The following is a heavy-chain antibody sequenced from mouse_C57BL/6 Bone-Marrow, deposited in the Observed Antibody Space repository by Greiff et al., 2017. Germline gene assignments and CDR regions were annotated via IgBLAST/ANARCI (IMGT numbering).Heavy chain of an antibody. Sequence: QVQLQQPGAELVRPGSSVKLSCKASGYTFTSYWMHWVQQRPIQGLAWIGNIDPSDSETHYNQKFKDKATLTVDKSSSTAYKQLSILTSDDSAVYYCAKEEANSDSVTWFAYWGQGTLVTVSA. CDR2: IDPSDSET. D-gene: IGHD2-12*01. J-gene: IGHJ3*01. CDR1: GYTFTSYW. V-gene: IGHV1-52*01. CDR3: AKEEANSDSVTWFAY.